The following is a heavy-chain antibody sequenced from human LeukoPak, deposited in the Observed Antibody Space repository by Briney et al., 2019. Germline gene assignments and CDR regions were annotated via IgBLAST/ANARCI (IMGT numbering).Heavy chain of an antibody. CDR3: ARGDPDYSNSNFDY. CDR2: ISSSSSTI. V-gene: IGHV3-48*01. D-gene: IGHD4-11*01. Sequence: GGSLRLSCAASGFTFSSYSMNWVRQAPGKGLGWVSYISSSSSTIYYADSVKGRFTISRDNAKNSLYLQMNSLRAEDTAVYYCARGDPDYSNSNFDYWGQGTLVTVSS. CDR1: GFTFSSYS. J-gene: IGHJ4*02.